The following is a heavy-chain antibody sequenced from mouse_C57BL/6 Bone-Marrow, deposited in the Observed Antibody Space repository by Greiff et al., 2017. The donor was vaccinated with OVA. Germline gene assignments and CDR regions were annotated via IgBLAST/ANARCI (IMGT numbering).Heavy chain of an antibody. V-gene: IGHV1-59*01. CDR2: IDPSDSYT. Sequence: QVQLQQPGAELVRPGTSVTLSCKASGYTFTSYWMHWVKQRPGQGLEWIGVIDPSDSYTNYNQKFKGKATLTVDTSSSTAYMQLSSLTSEDSAVYYCALLLRLYYWGQGTTLTVSS. CDR1: GYTFTSYW. J-gene: IGHJ2*01. CDR3: ALLLRLYY. D-gene: IGHD1-1*01.